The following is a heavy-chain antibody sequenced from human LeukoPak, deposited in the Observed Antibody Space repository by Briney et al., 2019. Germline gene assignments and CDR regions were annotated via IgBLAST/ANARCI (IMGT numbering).Heavy chain of an antibody. J-gene: IGHJ4*02. Sequence: ASVKVSCKASGYTFTNYAISWVRQAPGQGLGWMGWISAYSGNTNYAQKLQGRVTMTTDTSTSTAYMELRSLRSDDTAVYYCARDVGEGYCSGSSCSDYWGQGTLVTVSS. CDR3: ARDVGEGYCSGSSCSDY. CDR1: GYTFTNYA. V-gene: IGHV1-18*01. CDR2: ISAYSGNT. D-gene: IGHD2-15*01.